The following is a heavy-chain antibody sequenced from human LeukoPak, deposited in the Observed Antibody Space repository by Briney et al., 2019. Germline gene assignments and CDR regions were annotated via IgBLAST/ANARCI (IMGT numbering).Heavy chain of an antibody. J-gene: IGHJ4*02. CDR1: GGSFSGYQ. D-gene: IGHD6-19*01. V-gene: IGHV4-34*01. CDR3: ARGARVGYSSGWSIDY. Sequence: SETLSFTCAVYGGSFSGYQWSWIRQPPGKGLEWIGEINQSGSTNFNPSLKSRVTISVDTSENQFSLKLRSVTAADTAVYYCARGARVGYSSGWSIDYWGQGTLVTVSS. CDR2: INQSGST.